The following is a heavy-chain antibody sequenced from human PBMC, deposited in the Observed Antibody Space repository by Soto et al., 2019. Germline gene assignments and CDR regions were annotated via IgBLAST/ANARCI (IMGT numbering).Heavy chain of an antibody. Sequence: PGESLKISCQGSGFSFTSYWIAWVRQMPGKGLEWMGIIYPGDSDTRYSPSFQGQVTISADKSISTAYLQWSSLKASDTATYYCARPGGSGSYQPPQSKHHYYGMDVWGQGTTVTVSS. CDR3: ARPGGSGSYQPPQSKHHYYGMDV. CDR1: GFSFTSYW. J-gene: IGHJ6*02. CDR2: IYPGDSDT. D-gene: IGHD3-10*01. V-gene: IGHV5-51*01.